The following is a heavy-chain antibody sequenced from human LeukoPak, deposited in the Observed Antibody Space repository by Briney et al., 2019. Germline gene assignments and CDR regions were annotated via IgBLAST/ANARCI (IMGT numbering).Heavy chain of an antibody. D-gene: IGHD1-26*01. Sequence: GGPLRLSCAASGFTFSSYAMSWVRQAPGKGLEWVSAISGSGGSTYYADSVKGRFTISRDNSKNTLYLQMNSLRAEDTAVYYCATDRSYYSKFDYWGQGTLVTVSS. J-gene: IGHJ4*02. CDR1: GFTFSSYA. V-gene: IGHV3-23*01. CDR3: ATDRSYYSKFDY. CDR2: ISGSGGST.